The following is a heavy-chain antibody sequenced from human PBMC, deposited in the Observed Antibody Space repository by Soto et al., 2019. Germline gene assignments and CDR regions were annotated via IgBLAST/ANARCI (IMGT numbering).Heavy chain of an antibody. D-gene: IGHD1-7*01. J-gene: IGHJ4*02. CDR3: ARDGTTREGVDY. Sequence: QLQLQESGPGLVKPSETLSLTCTVSGGSISSSSYYWGWIRQPPGKGLEWIGSIYYSGSTYYNPSLKSRVTISVDTSKNQFSLKLSSVTAADTAVYYCARDGTTREGVDYWGQGTLVTVSS. CDR2: IYYSGST. CDR1: GGSISSSSYY. V-gene: IGHV4-39*07.